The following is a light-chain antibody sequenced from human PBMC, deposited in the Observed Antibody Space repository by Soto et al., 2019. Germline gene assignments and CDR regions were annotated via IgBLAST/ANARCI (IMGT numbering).Light chain of an antibody. J-gene: IGLJ3*02. Sequence: QSVLTQPPSASGSPGQSVTISCTGTSSDVGDYNYVSWYQQHPGKAPKLMIYEVSKRPSGVPDRFSGSKSGNTASLTVSGLQAEDEADYYGSSYAGSNNWVFGGGTQLTVL. V-gene: IGLV2-8*01. CDR2: EVS. CDR1: SSDVGDYNY. CDR3: SSYAGSNNWV.